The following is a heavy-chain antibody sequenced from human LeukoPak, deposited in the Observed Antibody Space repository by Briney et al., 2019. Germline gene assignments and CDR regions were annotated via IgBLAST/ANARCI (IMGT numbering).Heavy chain of an antibody. Sequence: SETLSLTCTVSGGSISSYYWSWIRQPPGKGLEWIGCIYYSGSTNYNPSLKSRVTISVDTSKNQFSLKLSSVTAADTAVYYCARGLTTVTTRWFDPWGQGTLVTVSS. V-gene: IGHV4-59*08. CDR3: ARGLTTVTTRWFDP. CDR1: GGSISSYY. CDR2: IYYSGST. J-gene: IGHJ5*02. D-gene: IGHD4-17*01.